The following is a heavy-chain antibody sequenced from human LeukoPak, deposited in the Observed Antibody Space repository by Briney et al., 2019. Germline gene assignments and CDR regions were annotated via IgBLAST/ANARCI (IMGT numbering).Heavy chain of an antibody. CDR3: ARDGYSTSSFDF. V-gene: IGHV3-21*01. D-gene: IGHD6-6*01. CDR2: ISSSSTYI. J-gene: IGHJ4*02. CDR1: EFIFSSYN. Sequence: GGSLRLSCAASEFIFSSYNMNWVRQAPGKGLEWASSISSSSTYIYYVDSVKGRFTISRDNAKNSLYLQMNSLRAEDTAVYYCARDGYSTSSFDFWGQGTLVTVSS.